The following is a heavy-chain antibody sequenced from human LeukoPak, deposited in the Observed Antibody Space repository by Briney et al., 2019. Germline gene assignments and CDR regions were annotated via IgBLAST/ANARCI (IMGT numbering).Heavy chain of an antibody. J-gene: IGHJ4*02. Sequence: GGSLRLSCAGSGFSFSSFAMTWVRQAPGKGLEWVSAISGSGGSTYYADSVKGRFTISRDNSKNTLYLQMNSLRAEDTAVYYCAKDSDSGSYFDSWGQGTLVTVSS. D-gene: IGHD1-26*01. V-gene: IGHV3-23*01. CDR1: GFSFSSFA. CDR2: ISGSGGST. CDR3: AKDSDSGSYFDS.